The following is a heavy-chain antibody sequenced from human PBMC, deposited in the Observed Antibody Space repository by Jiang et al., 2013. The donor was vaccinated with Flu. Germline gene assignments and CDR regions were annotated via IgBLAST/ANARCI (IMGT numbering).Heavy chain of an antibody. V-gene: IGHV5-51*01. D-gene: IGHD3-3*01. CDR3: ASSDFWSGYYTFDY. Sequence: IIYPGDSDTRYSPSFQGQVTISADKSISTAYLQWSSLKASDTAMYYCASSDFWSGYYTFDYWGQGTLVTVSS. J-gene: IGHJ4*02. CDR2: IYPGDSDT.